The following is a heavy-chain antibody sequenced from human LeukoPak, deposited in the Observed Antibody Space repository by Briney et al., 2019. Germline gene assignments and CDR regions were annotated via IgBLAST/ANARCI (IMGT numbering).Heavy chain of an antibody. CDR2: ISSSGSTI. CDR1: GFTFSDYY. D-gene: IGHD3-3*01. J-gene: IGHJ6*03. V-gene: IGHV3-11*04. Sequence: GGSLRLSXAASGFTFSDYYMSWIRQTPGKGLEWVSYISSSGSTIYYADSVKGRFTISRDNAKNSLYLQMNSLRAEDTAVYYCARVGVAIFGVVIDYYYYYMDVWGKGTTVTVSS. CDR3: ARVGVAIFGVVIDYYYYYMDV.